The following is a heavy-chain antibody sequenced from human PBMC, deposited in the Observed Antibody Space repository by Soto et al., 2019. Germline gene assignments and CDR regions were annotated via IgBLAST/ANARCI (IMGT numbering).Heavy chain of an antibody. V-gene: IGHV4-39*01. Sequence: QLQLQGSGPGLVQPSETLSLTCTVSGGSIATTSYYWGWIRQPPGKGLEWIGSIYFSGTTYYKPSLKSRVTISVDTSKNQFSLRLSSVTAADTAVYYCARSLGSTADPPHYHYYYGMDVWGQGTTVTVSS. D-gene: IGHD5-18*01. CDR3: ARSLGSTADPPHYHYYYGMDV. CDR1: GGSIATTSYY. J-gene: IGHJ6*02. CDR2: IYFSGTT.